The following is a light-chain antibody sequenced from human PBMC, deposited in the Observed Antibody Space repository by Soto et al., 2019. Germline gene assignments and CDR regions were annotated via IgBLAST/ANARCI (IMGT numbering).Light chain of an antibody. CDR3: QKYQSIPLA. CDR1: QDIKYS. V-gene: IGKV1-27*01. J-gene: IGKJ4*01. Sequence: DIQMTQSPSSLSASVGDTVTLTCRANQDIKYSLAWYQQKPGRVPSLLIYGASVLQSGVPSRFNGSGSETDFTLTISSLQPEDVATYYCQKYQSIPLAFGGGTKVELK. CDR2: GAS.